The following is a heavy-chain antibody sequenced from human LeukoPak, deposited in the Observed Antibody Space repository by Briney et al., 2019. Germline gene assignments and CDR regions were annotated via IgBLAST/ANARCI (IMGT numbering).Heavy chain of an antibody. CDR2: IWYDGSNK. CDR1: GFTFSSYG. J-gene: IGHJ4*02. V-gene: IGHV3-33*01. Sequence: PGGSLRLSCAASGFTFSSYGMHWVRQAPGKGLEWVAVIWYDGSNKYYADSVKGRFTISRDNSKNTLYLQMNSLRAEDTAVYYCAREMAQQEFDYWGQGTLVTVSS. D-gene: IGHD6-13*01. CDR3: AREMAQQEFDY.